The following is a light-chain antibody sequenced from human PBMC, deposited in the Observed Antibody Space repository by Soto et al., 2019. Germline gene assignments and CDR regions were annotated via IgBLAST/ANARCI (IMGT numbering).Light chain of an antibody. Sequence: QSVLTQPPSVSEAPRQRVTISCSGSSSNIGDNAVNWYQQLPGKAPKLLIYYDDLRPSGVPDRFSGSKSGTSASLAISGLQSEDEADYYCAAWDDSLNGFYVFGTGTKVTVL. CDR1: SSNIGDNA. J-gene: IGLJ1*01. V-gene: IGLV1-36*01. CDR2: YDD. CDR3: AAWDDSLNGFYV.